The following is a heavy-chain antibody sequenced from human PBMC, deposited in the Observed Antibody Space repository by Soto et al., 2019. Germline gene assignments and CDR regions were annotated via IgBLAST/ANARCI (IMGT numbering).Heavy chain of an antibody. CDR3: ARDQYDILTGYDWFDP. J-gene: IGHJ5*02. CDR2: IYYSGTT. D-gene: IGHD3-9*01. V-gene: IGHV4-61*01. Sequence: QVQLQESGPGLVKPSETLSLTCSVSGGSVSSDRNYWSWIRQPPGKGLEWIGYIYYSGTTNYNPSRRSRVTITRDTSKNQFSLKMTSVTAADTAVYYCARDQYDILTGYDWFDPWGQGTRVTVSS. CDR1: GGSVSSDRNY.